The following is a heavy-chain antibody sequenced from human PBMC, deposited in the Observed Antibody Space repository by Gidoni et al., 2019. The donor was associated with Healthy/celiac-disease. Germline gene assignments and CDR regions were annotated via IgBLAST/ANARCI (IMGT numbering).Heavy chain of an antibody. CDR1: GFPFSSYS. J-gene: IGHJ4*02. CDR2: MSSSSSYI. V-gene: IGHV3-21*01. CDR3: ARDWTLIDY. D-gene: IGHD3-3*01. Sequence: EVQLVESGGGLVKTGGSLRLSCAASGFPFSSYSMNWVRQAPGKGLEWVSSMSSSSSYIYYADSVKGRFTISRDNAKNSLYLQMNSLRAEDTAVYYCARDWTLIDYWGQGTLVTVSS.